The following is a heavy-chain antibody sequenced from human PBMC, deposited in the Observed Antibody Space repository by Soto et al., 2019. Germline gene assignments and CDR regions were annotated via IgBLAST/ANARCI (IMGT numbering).Heavy chain of an antibody. CDR1: GFVVSSNY. V-gene: IGHV3-53*01. CDR2: IYSGGST. CDR3: AREIRDYSYYGMDV. Sequence: VGSLRLSCAASGFVVSSNYMSWVRQAPGKGLEWVSVIYSGGSTYDADSVKGRVTISRDNSKNTLYLQMNSLRAEDTAVYYCAREIRDYSYYGMDVWGQGTTVTVSS. J-gene: IGHJ6*02.